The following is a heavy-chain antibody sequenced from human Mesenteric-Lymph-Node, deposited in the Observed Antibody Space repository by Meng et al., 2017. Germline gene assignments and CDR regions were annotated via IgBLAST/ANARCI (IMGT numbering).Heavy chain of an antibody. V-gene: IGHV3-53*04. D-gene: IGHD6-13*01. CDR2: IYSGGST. Sequence: GESLKISCAASGFTVSSNYMSWVRQAPGKGLEWVSVIYSGGSTYYADSVKGRFTISRHNSKNTLYLQMNSLRAEDTAVYYCARERDQQLVSEFDYWGQGTLVTVSS. CDR1: GFTVSSNY. CDR3: ARERDQQLVSEFDY. J-gene: IGHJ4*02.